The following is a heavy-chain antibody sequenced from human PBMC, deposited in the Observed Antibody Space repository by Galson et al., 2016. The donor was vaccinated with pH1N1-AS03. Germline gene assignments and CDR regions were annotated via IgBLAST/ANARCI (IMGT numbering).Heavy chain of an antibody. CDR2: IILGRCNDCIHGENT. V-gene: IGHV4-34*12. Sequence: PPGKGLEWIGEIILGRCNDCIHGENTKYAPSLKSRVTISIDTSRNQLSLTLTSVTAADTAVYYCARRPTGLDYWGPGSLVTVSS. J-gene: IGHJ4*02. CDR3: ARRPTGLDY.